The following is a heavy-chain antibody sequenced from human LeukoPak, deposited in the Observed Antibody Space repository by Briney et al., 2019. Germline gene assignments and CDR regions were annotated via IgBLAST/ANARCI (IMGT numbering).Heavy chain of an antibody. Sequence: GGSLRLSCAASGFTFSSYWMSWVRQAPGKGLEWVANIKQDGSEKYYVDSVKGRFTISRDNAKNTLYLQMNSLRAEDTAVYYCARDYYYDSSGYSHDAFDIWGQGTMVTVSS. CDR1: GFTFSSYW. CDR3: ARDYYYDSSGYSHDAFDI. CDR2: IKQDGSEK. J-gene: IGHJ3*02. V-gene: IGHV3-7*01. D-gene: IGHD3-22*01.